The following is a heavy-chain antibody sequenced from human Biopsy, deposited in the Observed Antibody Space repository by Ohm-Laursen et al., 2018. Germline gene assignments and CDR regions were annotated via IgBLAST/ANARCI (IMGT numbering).Heavy chain of an antibody. D-gene: IGHD3-22*01. CDR3: AKDQGYYYDRSVYYYFDY. V-gene: IGHV3-74*01. CDR2: IKRDGTTT. Sequence: GSLRLSCAASGFTFSNYYMHWVRQAPGKGLLWVSRIKRDGTTTDYAESVKGRFTISRDSSKNTLHLQMNSLRAEDTAVYYCAKDQGYYYDRSVYYYFDYWGQGTLVTVSS. J-gene: IGHJ4*02. CDR1: GFTFSNYY.